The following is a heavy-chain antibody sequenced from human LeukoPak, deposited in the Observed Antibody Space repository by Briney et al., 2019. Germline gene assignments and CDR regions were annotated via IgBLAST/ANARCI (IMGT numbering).Heavy chain of an antibody. CDR2: IYYSGST. CDR1: GGSISSYY. D-gene: IGHD6-13*01. J-gene: IGHJ4*02. CDR3: ASGDSSSWAIFDY. V-gene: IGHV4-59*01. Sequence: SETLSLTCTVSGGSISSYYWNWIRQPPGKGLEWIGYIYYSGSTNYNPSLKSRVTISVDTSKNQFSLKLSSVTAADTAVYYCASGDSSSWAIFDYWGQGTLVTVSS.